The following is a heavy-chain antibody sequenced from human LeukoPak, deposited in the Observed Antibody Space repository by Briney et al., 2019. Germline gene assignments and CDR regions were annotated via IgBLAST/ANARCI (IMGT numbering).Heavy chain of an antibody. D-gene: IGHD3-22*01. CDR3: ARDQRDYYDSSGNGYFQH. CDR1: GFTLSDYY. V-gene: IGHV3-11*06. Sequence: GGSLRLSCAASGFTLSDYYMSWIRQAPGKGLEWVSYISSSSSYTNYADSVKGRFTISRDNAKNSLYLQMNSLRAEDTAVYYCARDQRDYYDSSGNGYFQHWGQGTLVTVSS. CDR2: ISSSSSYT. J-gene: IGHJ1*01.